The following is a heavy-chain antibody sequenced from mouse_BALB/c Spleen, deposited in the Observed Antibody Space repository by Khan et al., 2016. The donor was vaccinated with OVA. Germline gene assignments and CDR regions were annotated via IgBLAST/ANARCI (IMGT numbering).Heavy chain of an antibody. CDR2: IYPGSGSI. Sequence: QVQLQQSGPELVMPGASVKMSCKASGYSFTDYIISWVKQRTGQGLQWIGEIYPGSGSIYSNEKFKGRATLTADKSSNTAYMQLSSLTSDDSAVYFCARRDYGSTYPGFVYWGQGTLVTVSA. CDR1: GYSFTDYI. V-gene: IGHV1-81*01. J-gene: IGHJ3*01. D-gene: IGHD1-1*01. CDR3: ARRDYGSTYPGFVY.